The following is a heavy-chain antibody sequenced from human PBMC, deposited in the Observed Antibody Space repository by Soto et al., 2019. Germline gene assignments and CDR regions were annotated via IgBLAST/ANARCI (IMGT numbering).Heavy chain of an antibody. J-gene: IGHJ4*01. CDR1: GFTFSSYG. CDR2: ISYDGNNK. D-gene: IGHD1-1*01. V-gene: IGHV3-30*18. CDR3: AKGNLLCNWDQIGDY. Sequence: PGGSLRLSCTASGFTFSSYGMHWVRQAPGKGLEWVAVISYDGNNKFYTDSVKGRFTISRDNSKNTLYLQMNSLRVEDTAVYYCAKGNLLCNWDQIGDYWGHGSLVTVSS.